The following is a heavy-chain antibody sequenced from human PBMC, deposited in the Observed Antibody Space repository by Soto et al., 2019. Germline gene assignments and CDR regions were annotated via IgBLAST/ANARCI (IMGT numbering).Heavy chain of an antibody. Sequence: KPSETLSLTCTVSGGSISSYYWSWIRQPPGKGLEWIGYIYYSGSTNYNPSLKSRVTISVDMSKNQFSLKLSSVTAADTAVYYCARDSFSHLPYYYYGMDVWGQGTTVTVSS. CDR3: ARDSFSHLPYYYYGMDV. CDR2: IYYSGST. CDR1: GGSISSYY. D-gene: IGHD3-16*01. V-gene: IGHV4-59*01. J-gene: IGHJ6*02.